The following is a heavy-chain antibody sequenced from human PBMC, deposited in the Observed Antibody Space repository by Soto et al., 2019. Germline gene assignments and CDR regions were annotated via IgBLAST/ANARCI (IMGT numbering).Heavy chain of an antibody. CDR2: INPNSGGT. CDR1: GYTFTGYY. Sequence: ASVKVSCKASGYTFTGYYMHWVRQAPGQGLEWMGWINPNSGGTNYAQRFQGWVTMTRDTSISTAYMELSRLRSDDTAVYYCARGYSNSGSMDVWGQGTTVTVSS. D-gene: IGHD4-4*01. J-gene: IGHJ6*02. V-gene: IGHV1-2*04. CDR3: ARGYSNSGSMDV.